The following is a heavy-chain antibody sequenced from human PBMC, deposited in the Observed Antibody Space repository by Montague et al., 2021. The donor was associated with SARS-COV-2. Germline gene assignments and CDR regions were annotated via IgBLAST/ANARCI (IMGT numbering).Heavy chain of an antibody. V-gene: IGHV3-33*06. J-gene: IGHJ6*02. Sequence: SLRLSCAASGFTFSSYGMHWVRQAPGKGREWVAVIWYDGSNKYYEDYVKGRFTISRDNSKNTLYLQMNSLRAEDTAVYYCAKEYSSSSTHYYGMDVWGQGTTVTVSS. CDR1: GFTFSSYG. CDR2: IWYDGSNK. CDR3: AKEYSSSSTHYYGMDV. D-gene: IGHD6-6*01.